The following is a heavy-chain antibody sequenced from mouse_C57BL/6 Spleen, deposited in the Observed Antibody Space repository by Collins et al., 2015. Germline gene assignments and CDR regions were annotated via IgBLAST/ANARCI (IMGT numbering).Heavy chain of an antibody. Sequence: SGPELVKPGASVRMSCKASGYTFTDYNIHWVKQSHGKSLEWIGYINPDSGGPNYNQKFKDKATLTVNKSSSTAYMELRSLTSEDSAVYYCARYFYGTGYFDVWGTGTTVTVSS. CDR3: ARYFYGTGYFDV. D-gene: IGHD1-1*01. J-gene: IGHJ1*03. CDR2: INPDSGGP. CDR1: GYTFTDYN. V-gene: IGHV1-22*01.